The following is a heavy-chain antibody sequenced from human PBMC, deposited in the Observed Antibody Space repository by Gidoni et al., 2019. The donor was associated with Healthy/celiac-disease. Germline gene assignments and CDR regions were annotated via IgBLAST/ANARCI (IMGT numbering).Heavy chain of an antibody. Sequence: EVQLVATGGGLIQPGGSLRLSCAASGFTVSSNYMSWVRQAPGKGLEWVSVIYSGGSTYYADSVKGRFTISRDNSKNTLYLQMNSLRAEDTAVYYCARAPTYYYDSSGYYYDYWGQGTLVTVSS. D-gene: IGHD3-22*01. CDR3: ARAPTYYYDSSGYYYDY. CDR2: IYSGGST. V-gene: IGHV3-53*02. J-gene: IGHJ4*02. CDR1: GFTVSSNY.